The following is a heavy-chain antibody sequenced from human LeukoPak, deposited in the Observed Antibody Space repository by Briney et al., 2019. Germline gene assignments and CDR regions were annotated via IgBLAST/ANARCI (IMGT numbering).Heavy chain of an antibody. J-gene: IGHJ6*03. CDR2: INHSGST. V-gene: IGHV4-34*01. CDR3: ARSLNGHYYYYMDV. CDR1: GGSFSGYY. Sequence: PSETLSLTCAVYGGSFSGYYWSWICQPPGKGLEWIGEINHSGSTNYNPSLKSRVTISVDTSKNQFSLKLSSVTAADTAVYYCARSLNGHYYYYMDVWGQGTTVTVSS. D-gene: IGHD2-8*01.